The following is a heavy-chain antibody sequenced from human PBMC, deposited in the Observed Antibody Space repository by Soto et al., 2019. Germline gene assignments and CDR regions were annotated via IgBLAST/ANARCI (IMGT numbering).Heavy chain of an antibody. J-gene: IGHJ4*02. CDR2: IIPSCGTT. CDR3: ARELIEGDFDY. CDR1: GYTFTSYY. V-gene: IGHV1-46*01. Sequence: ASVKVSCKASGYTFTSYYMHWVRQAPGQGLEWMGGIIPSCGTTSYAQKFQGRVTITADESTSTAYMELSSLRSEDTAVYYCARELIEGDFDYWGQGTLVTVSS.